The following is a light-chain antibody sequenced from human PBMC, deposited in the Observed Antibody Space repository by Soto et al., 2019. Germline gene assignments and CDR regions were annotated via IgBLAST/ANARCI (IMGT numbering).Light chain of an antibody. J-gene: IGKJ5*01. CDR1: QSVSTT. V-gene: IGKV3D-15*01. Sequence: EIVMTQSPATLSVSPGQRASLSCRASQSVSTTVAWYHQKPGQAPRLLIYGVYTRAPGIPARFSGSGSGTEFTLTISSLQSEDFAVYYCQHRSIWPVSFGQGTRLEIK. CDR3: QHRSIWPVS. CDR2: GVY.